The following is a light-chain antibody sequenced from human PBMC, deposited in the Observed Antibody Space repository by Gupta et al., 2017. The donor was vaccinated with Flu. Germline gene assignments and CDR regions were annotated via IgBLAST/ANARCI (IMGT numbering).Light chain of an antibody. Sequence: EIVLPPSPATLSLSPGERATLSCRAGQSVSSSYLAWYQQKPGQAPRLLIYDASSRTTGSPDRFSGSGSGTDXTLTISXLEPEDFAVYYCQQHGSSPSITFGXGTRLDIK. CDR2: DAS. CDR3: QQHGSSPSIT. CDR1: QSVSSSY. V-gene: IGKV3-20*01. J-gene: IGKJ5*01.